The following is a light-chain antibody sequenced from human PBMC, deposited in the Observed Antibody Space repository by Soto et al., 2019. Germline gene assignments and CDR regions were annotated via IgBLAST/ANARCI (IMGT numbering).Light chain of an antibody. J-gene: IGKJ4*01. CDR2: WAS. CDR1: QSLLYSSNNRNY. V-gene: IGKV4-1*01. Sequence: DIVMTQSPDSLAVSLGERATINCKSSQSLLYSSNNRNYLAWYQQKSGQPPKLLIYWASSRESRVTDRFRVSGFAKDFTITISSLKAEGVAVYYCKQYYGTPLTFGGGTKVEIK. CDR3: KQYYGTPLT.